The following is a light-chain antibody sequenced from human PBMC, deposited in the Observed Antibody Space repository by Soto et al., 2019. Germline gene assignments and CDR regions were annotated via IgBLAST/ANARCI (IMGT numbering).Light chain of an antibody. CDR1: QSVSGNS. CDR2: GAS. Sequence: EIVLTQSPGTLSLSPGDGATLSCRASQSVSGNSLAWYQQKPGQAPRLLIYGASNRATGIPDKFSDSGSWXXXXLXISXLXPXDFAVYYCQQYGSSPYTFGQGTKLEIK. J-gene: IGKJ2*01. CDR3: QQYGSSPYT. V-gene: IGKV3-20*01.